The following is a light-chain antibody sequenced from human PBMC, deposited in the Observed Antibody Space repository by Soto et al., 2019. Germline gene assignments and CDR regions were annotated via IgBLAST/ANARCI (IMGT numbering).Light chain of an antibody. CDR2: GAS. CDR1: QSVSSSF. CDR3: QHYDSSPSP. J-gene: IGKJ3*01. Sequence: EIVLTQSPGTLSLSPGERATLSCRASQSVSSSFLAWYQQKPGQAPRLLIYGASSRATGIPDRFSGSGSGTDFTLTISRLEPEDFAVYYCQHYDSSPSPFGPGTKVDIK. V-gene: IGKV3-20*01.